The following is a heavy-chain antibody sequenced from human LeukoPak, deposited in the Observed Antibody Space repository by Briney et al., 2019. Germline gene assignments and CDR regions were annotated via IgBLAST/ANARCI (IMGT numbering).Heavy chain of an antibody. J-gene: IGHJ4*02. CDR1: GFSISSNYY. CDR2: MYHSGNT. CDR3: ARDPSLNGDFDY. V-gene: IGHV4-38-2*02. Sequence: XETLSLTCTVSGFSISSNYYWGWIRQPPGKGLDWIGTMYHSGNTYYNPSLKSRVTISVDTSKNQFSLKLSSVTAADTAVYYCARDPSLNGDFDYWGQGTLVTVSS. D-gene: IGHD7-27*01.